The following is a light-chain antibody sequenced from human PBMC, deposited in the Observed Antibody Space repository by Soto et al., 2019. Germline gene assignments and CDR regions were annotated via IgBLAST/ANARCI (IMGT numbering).Light chain of an antibody. Sequence: QSALHQPSSVSGAPGQSSTISCTGRSSDVGSYNLVSWYQQHPGKAPKLMIYDIKKRPSGDSNRFSGCKSANTASLTISGLHAEDEADYYCYSYAGSNNAGVSVPGTKVTVL. V-gene: IGLV2-23*02. CDR2: DIK. CDR3: YSYAGSNNAGV. J-gene: IGLJ1*01. CDR1: SSDVGSYNL.